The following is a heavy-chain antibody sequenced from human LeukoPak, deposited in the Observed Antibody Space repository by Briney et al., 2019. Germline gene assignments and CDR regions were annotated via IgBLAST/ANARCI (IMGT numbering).Heavy chain of an antibody. CDR3: ARAANAYYYGSGSYPFDY. CDR1: GYSISSGYY. J-gene: IGHJ4*02. Sequence: SETLSLTYTVSGYSISSGYYWGWIRQPPGKGLEWIGSGSTYYNPSLKSRVTISVDTSKNQFSLKLSSVTAADTVVYYCARAANAYYYGSGSYPFDYWGQGTLVTVSS. V-gene: IGHV4-38-2*02. CDR2: SGST. D-gene: IGHD3-10*01.